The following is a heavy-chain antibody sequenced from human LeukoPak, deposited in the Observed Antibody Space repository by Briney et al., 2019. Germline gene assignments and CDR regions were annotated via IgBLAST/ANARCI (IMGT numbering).Heavy chain of an antibody. D-gene: IGHD5-18*01. CDR1: GFTFSSNA. V-gene: IGHV3-23*01. CDR2: ISDSGDFT. Sequence: GGSLRLSCAGSGFTFSSNAMSWVRQAPGKGLEWVSSISDSGDFTYYADSVKGRFTISRDNSKNTLFVQMSSLRAEDTAVYYCARDSEYNYGFDYWGQGTLVTVSS. J-gene: IGHJ4*02. CDR3: ARDSEYNYGFDY.